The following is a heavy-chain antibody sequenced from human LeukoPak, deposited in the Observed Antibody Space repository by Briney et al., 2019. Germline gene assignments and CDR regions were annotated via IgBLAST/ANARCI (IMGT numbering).Heavy chain of an antibody. D-gene: IGHD3/OR15-3a*01. CDR2: ISGRGGST. J-gene: IGHJ4*02. CDR1: GITLSNYG. CDR3: AKRGVVIRVILVGFHKEAYYFES. V-gene: IGHV3-23*01. Sequence: GGSLRLSCAVSGITLSNYGMSWVRQAPGKGLEWVAGISGRGGSTKYADSVKGRFTISRDNPKKTLYLQMNSLRAEDTAVYFCAKRGVVIRVILVGFHKEAYYFESWGQGALVTVSS.